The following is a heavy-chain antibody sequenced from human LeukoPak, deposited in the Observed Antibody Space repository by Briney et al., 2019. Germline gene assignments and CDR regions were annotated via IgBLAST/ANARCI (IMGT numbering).Heavy chain of an antibody. J-gene: IGHJ4*02. CDR3: ARAEYGFDSSGYAFDY. CDR1: GYTFTSYD. Sequence: GASVKVSCKAPGYTFTSYDINWVRQATGQGLEWMGWMNPNSGNTGYAQKFQGRVTMTRNTSISTVYMELSSLRSEDTAVYYCARAEYGFDSSGYAFDYWGQGTLVTVSS. V-gene: IGHV1-8*01. CDR2: MNPNSGNT. D-gene: IGHD3-22*01.